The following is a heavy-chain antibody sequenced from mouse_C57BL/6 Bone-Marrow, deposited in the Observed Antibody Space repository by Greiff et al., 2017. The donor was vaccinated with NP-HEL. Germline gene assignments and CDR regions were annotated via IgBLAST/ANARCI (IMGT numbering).Heavy chain of an antibody. V-gene: IGHV5-12*01. Sequence: EVQLVESGGGLVQPGGSLKLSCAASGFTFSDYYMYWVRQTPEKRLEWVAYISNGGGSTYYPDTVKGRFTISRDNAKNTLYLHTSRLKSEDTAMYYCARWMDYWGQGTSVTVSS. CDR2: ISNGGGST. J-gene: IGHJ4*01. CDR1: GFTFSDYY. CDR3: ARWMDY.